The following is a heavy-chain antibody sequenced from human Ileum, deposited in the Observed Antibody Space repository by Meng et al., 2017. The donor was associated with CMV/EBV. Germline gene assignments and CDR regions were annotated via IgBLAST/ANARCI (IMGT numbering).Heavy chain of an antibody. V-gene: IGHV3-11*01. CDR3: ASLYYDFWSGYYRGDFGMDV. J-gene: IGHJ6*01. CDR2: ISSSGDTI. Sequence: GESLKISCAASGFTFRAYYMSWIRQAPGKGLEWVSYISSSGDTIYYADSVKGRFTISRDNAKNSLYLQMNTLRAEDTAVYYCASLYYDFWSGYYRGDFGMDVWGQGTTVTVYS. D-gene: IGHD3-3*01. CDR1: GFTFRAYY.